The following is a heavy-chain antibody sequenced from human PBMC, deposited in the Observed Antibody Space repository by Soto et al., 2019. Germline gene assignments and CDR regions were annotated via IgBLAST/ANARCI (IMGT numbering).Heavy chain of an antibody. CDR2: ISGTGGNT. V-gene: IGHV3-23*01. CDR3: ANKFYPSSWWAGPDY. CDR1: GFTFSSSA. D-gene: IGHD6-13*01. J-gene: IGHJ4*02. Sequence: EVQLLESGGGLVQPGGSLRLSCSASGFTFSSSAMSWVRQAPGKGLEGVSVISGTGGNTYYADSVKGRFSISSDNSKNTLYLQMNNLRAEDTAVYYCANKFYPSSWWAGPDYWGQGTLVTVSS.